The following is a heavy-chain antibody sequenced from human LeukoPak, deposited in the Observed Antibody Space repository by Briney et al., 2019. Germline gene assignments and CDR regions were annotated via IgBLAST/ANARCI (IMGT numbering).Heavy chain of an antibody. CDR3: AKVDHYDSRLDY. J-gene: IGHJ4*02. D-gene: IGHD3-22*01. V-gene: IGHV3-30-3*01. Sequence: SGRSLRLSCAASGFTFSIYAIHRVRQAPGKGLEWVAVISYDGSNKDYADSVKGRFTISRDNSKSTLYLQMNSLRAEDTAVYYCAKVDHYDSRLDYWGQGTLVTVSS. CDR1: GFTFSIYA. CDR2: ISYDGSNK.